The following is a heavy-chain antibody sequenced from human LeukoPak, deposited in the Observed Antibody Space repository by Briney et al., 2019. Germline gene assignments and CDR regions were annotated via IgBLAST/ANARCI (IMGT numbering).Heavy chain of an antibody. J-gene: IGHJ4*02. CDR2: ISWNSGSI. V-gene: IGHV3-9*01. CDR1: RFTFDDYA. Sequence: GGSLRLSCAASRFTFDDYAMHWVRQAPGKGLEWVSGISWNSGSIGYADSVKGRFTISRDNAKNSLYLQMNSLRAEDTALYYCAKDRYSSSWAFDYWGQGTLVTVSS. D-gene: IGHD6-13*01. CDR3: AKDRYSSSWAFDY.